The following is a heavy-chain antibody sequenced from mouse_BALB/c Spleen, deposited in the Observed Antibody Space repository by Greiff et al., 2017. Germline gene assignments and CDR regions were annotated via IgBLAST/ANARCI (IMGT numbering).Heavy chain of an antibody. D-gene: IGHD1-1*01. J-gene: IGHJ3*01. CDR1: GYSITSGYY. V-gene: IGHV3-6*02. CDR3: ARDNGSSPFAY. Sequence: ESGPGLVKPSQSLSLTCSVTGYSITSGYYWNWIRQFPGNKLEWMGYISYDGSNNYNPSLKNRISITRDTSKNQFFLKFNSVTTEDTATYYCARDNGSSPFAYWGQGTLVTVAA. CDR2: ISYDGSN.